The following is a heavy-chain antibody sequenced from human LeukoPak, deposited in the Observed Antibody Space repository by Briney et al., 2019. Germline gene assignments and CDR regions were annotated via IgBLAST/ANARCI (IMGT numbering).Heavy chain of an antibody. CDR2: ISASGHYT. CDR1: GFTFANFA. V-gene: IGHV3-23*01. CDR3: AKDGSWGDYQFYFYIDV. D-gene: IGHD3-16*01. Sequence: GGSLRLSCAVSGFTFANFAMSWVRQAPGKGLEWISGISASGHYTYTADSLKGRFTISRDNSKNTLYLQMNSLRAEDTALYYCAKDGSWGDYQFYFYIDVWGKGTTVTVSS. J-gene: IGHJ6*03.